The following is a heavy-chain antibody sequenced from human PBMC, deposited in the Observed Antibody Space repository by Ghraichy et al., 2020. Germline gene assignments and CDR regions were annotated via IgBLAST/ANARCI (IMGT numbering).Heavy chain of an antibody. CDR2: ISGSGGST. Sequence: GGSLRLSCAASGFTFSSYAMSWVRQAPGKGLEWVSGISGSGGSTYYADSVKGRFTISRDNSKHTLYLQMNSLRAEDTALYYCAKTLFYGYCSGGSCYYLDYWGQGTLVTVSS. J-gene: IGHJ4*02. V-gene: IGHV3-23*01. CDR1: GFTFSSYA. D-gene: IGHD2-15*01. CDR3: AKTLFYGYCSGGSCYYLDY.